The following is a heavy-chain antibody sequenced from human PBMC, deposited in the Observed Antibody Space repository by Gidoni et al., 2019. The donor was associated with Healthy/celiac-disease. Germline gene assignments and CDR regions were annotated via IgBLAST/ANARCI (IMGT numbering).Heavy chain of an antibody. J-gene: IGHJ4*02. D-gene: IGHD3-3*01. V-gene: IGHV3-30-3*01. CDR2: ISYDGSNK. Sequence: QVQLVESGGGVVQPGRSLRLACAAYGCTFSSYAMHCVRQAPGKGLEWVAVISYDGSNKYYADSVKGRFTISRDNSKNTLYLQMNSLRAEDTAVYYCARLYYDFWTWVDYWGQGTLVTVSS. CDR1: GCTFSSYA. CDR3: ARLYYDFWTWVDY.